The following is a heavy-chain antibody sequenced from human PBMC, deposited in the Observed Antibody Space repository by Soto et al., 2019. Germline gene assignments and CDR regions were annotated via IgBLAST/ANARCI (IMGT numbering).Heavy chain of an antibody. J-gene: IGHJ4*02. CDR2: ISSSGSNT. CDR3: ARRDCWRGRNCVFGAPAFAY. CDR1: GFTFSNYD. Sequence: GGSLRLSCADSGFTFSNYDMSWVRQAPGKGLEWVSSISSSGSNTNYADSAKGRFTISRDNPKNTLYLQMSSLSAADTATYFCARRDCWRGRNCVFGAPAFAYWGQGNLVTVSS. D-gene: IGHD3-3*01. V-gene: IGHV3-23*01.